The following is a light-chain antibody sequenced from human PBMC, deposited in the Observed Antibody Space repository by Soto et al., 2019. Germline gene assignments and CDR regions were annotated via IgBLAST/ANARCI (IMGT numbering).Light chain of an antibody. V-gene: IGKV3-20*01. CDR3: QQYGSSPWT. CDR1: QSVSSNY. Sequence: EIVLTQSPGTLSLSPGERATLSCRASQSVSSNYLAWFQQKPGQAPRLLMFGASSRATGIPDRFSGSGSGTDFSLIISRLEPEDFAVYYCQQYGSSPWTVGQGTKVDIK. J-gene: IGKJ1*01. CDR2: GAS.